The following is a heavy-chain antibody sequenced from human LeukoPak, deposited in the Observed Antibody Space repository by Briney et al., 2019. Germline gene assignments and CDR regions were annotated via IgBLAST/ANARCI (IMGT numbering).Heavy chain of an antibody. Sequence: GRSLRPSCAASGFTFDDYAMHWVRQAPGKGLEWVSGISWNSSSIGYADSVKGRFTISRDDAKNSLYLQMNSLRAEDTALYYCAKDSPMGGVDYWGQGTLVTVSS. CDR2: ISWNSSSI. CDR1: GFTFDDYA. J-gene: IGHJ4*02. D-gene: IGHD3-16*01. CDR3: AKDSPMGGVDY. V-gene: IGHV3-9*01.